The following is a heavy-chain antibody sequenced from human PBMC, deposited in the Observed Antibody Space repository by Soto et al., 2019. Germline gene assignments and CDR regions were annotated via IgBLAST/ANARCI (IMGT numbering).Heavy chain of an antibody. CDR2: ISSSGSYI. V-gene: IGHV3-21*01. D-gene: IGHD2-2*02. CDR1: GFAFDSYS. Sequence: AGGSLRLSCGASGFAFDSYSMNWVRQAPGKGLEWVSSISSSGSYIYYSNSVRGRSTISRDNAKNALILQMNSLRAEDTAIYYCARDRGLDCTSANCYTPWCVDVWGQGTTVTVSS. J-gene: IGHJ6*02. CDR3: ARDRGLDCTSANCYTPWCVDV.